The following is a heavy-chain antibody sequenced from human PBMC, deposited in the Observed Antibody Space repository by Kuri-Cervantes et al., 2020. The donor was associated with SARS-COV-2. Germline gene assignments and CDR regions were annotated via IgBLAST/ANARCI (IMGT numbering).Heavy chain of an antibody. CDR3: ARGPPDLGEEWFDP. J-gene: IGHJ5*02. CDR1: GGSISSGDYY. Sequence: SCTVSGGSISSGDYYWSWIRQPPGKGLEWIGYIYYSGSTYYNPSLKSRVTISVDTSKNQSSLKLSSVTAADTAVYYCARGPPDLGEEWFDPWGQGTLVTRLL. V-gene: IGHV4-30-4*08. D-gene: IGHD3-10*01. CDR2: IYYSGST.